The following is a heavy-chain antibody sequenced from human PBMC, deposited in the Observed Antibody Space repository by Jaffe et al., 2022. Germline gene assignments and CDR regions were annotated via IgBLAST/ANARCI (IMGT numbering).Heavy chain of an antibody. V-gene: IGHV4-38-2*01. CDR1: GYSISSGYY. D-gene: IGHD3-22*01. CDR3: ARGRYYYDSSGDFDY. Sequence: QVQLQESGPRLVKPSETLSLSCAVSGYSISSGYYWGWIRQPPGKGLECIGAIYHTGRTYYNPSLKSRVTISIDTSTNQISLKLSSVIAADTAVYYCARGRYYYDSSGDFDYWGQGTLVTVSS. CDR2: IYHTGRT. J-gene: IGHJ4*02.